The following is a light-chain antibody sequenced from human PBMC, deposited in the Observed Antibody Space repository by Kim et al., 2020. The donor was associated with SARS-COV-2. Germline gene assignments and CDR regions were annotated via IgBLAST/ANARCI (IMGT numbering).Light chain of an antibody. CDR3: QQYNNWWT. CDR2: GAS. Sequence: SVSPGERATPSGRASQSVSSNLAWYQQKPGQAPRLLIYGASTRATGIPARFSGSGSGTELTLTISSLQSEDFAVYYCQQYNNWWTFGQGTKVDIK. CDR1: QSVSSN. J-gene: IGKJ1*01. V-gene: IGKV3-15*01.